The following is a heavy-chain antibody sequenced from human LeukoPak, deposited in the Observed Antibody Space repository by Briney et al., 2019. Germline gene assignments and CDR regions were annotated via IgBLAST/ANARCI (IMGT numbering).Heavy chain of an antibody. V-gene: IGHV3-13*01. CDR1: GFTFRNYD. Sequence: GGSLRLSYAASGFTFRNYDMHWVRQFPGRGLEWVSAIGIADDTHYPDSVKGRFTISRENAKNSLYLQMNSLRDGDTAVYYCVRGGIQVSGIDAFDIWGQGTVVTVSS. D-gene: IGHD5/OR15-5a*01. CDR3: VRGGIQVSGIDAFDI. J-gene: IGHJ3*02. CDR2: IGIADDT.